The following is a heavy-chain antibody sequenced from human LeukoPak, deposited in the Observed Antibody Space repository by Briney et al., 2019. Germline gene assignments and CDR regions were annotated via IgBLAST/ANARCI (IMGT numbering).Heavy chain of an antibody. V-gene: IGHV3-15*01. J-gene: IGHJ4*02. D-gene: IGHD6-6*01. CDR3: TTGGSSSY. Sequence: GGSLRLSCAASGFTFSNAWMSWVRQAPGKGLEWVGCIKSKTDGGTTDYAAPVKGRFTISRDDSKNTLYLQMNSLKTEDTAVYYCTTGGSSSYWGQGTLVAVSS. CDR2: IKSKTDGGTT. CDR1: GFTFSNAW.